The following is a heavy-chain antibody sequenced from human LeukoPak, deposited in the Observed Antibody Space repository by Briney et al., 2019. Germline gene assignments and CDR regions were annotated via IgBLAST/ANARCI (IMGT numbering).Heavy chain of an antibody. V-gene: IGHV3-30*02. Sequence: GGSLRLSCAASGFTFSSYGMHWVRQAPGKGLEGVAFIRYDGSNKYSADSVKGRFTISRDNSKNTLYLQMSSLRAEDTAVYYCAKRGGLSSLFDPWGQGTLVTVSS. CDR3: AKRGGLSSLFDP. CDR1: GFTFSSYG. D-gene: IGHD2-15*01. CDR2: IRYDGSNK. J-gene: IGHJ5*02.